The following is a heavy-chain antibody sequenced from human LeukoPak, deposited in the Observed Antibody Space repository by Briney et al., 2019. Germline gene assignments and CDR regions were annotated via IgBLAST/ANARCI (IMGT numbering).Heavy chain of an antibody. V-gene: IGHV3-13*01. CDR3: TRGGLEAPCDV. CDR1: GFTFSNYD. Sequence: GGSLRLSCSASGFTFSNYDMHWVRQEKGKGLEWVSSIGTGGHTYYAPSVKGRFTISRENAKHSLYLQMNSLRAGDTAIYYCTRGGLEAPCDVWGQGTMVAVPS. CDR2: IGTGGHT. D-gene: IGHD5-24*01. J-gene: IGHJ3*01.